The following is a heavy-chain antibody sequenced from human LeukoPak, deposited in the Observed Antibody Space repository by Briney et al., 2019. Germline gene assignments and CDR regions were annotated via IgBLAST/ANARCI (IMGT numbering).Heavy chain of an antibody. V-gene: IGHV4-61*02. D-gene: IGHD6-13*01. J-gene: IGHJ4*02. CDR2: IYTSGST. CDR1: GGSISSGSYY. Sequence: PSQTLSLTCTVSGGSISSGSYYWSWIRQPPGKGLEWIGRIYTSGSTNYNPSLKSRVTISVDTSKNQFSLKLSSVTAADTAVYYCARGVAAASFVYWGQGTLVTVSS. CDR3: ARGVAAASFVY.